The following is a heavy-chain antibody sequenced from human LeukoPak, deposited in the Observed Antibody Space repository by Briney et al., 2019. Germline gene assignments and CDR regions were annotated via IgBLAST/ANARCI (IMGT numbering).Heavy chain of an antibody. Sequence: PGGSLRLSCAASGFTFSSYWMHWVRQAPGKGLVWVSRINSDGSSTSYADSVKGRFTISRDNAKNTLYLQMNSLRAEDTAVYYCARDIRGYDSSGNNWFDPRGQGTLVTVSS. J-gene: IGHJ5*02. CDR1: GFTFSSYW. CDR2: INSDGSST. D-gene: IGHD3-22*01. V-gene: IGHV3-74*01. CDR3: ARDIRGYDSSGNNWFDP.